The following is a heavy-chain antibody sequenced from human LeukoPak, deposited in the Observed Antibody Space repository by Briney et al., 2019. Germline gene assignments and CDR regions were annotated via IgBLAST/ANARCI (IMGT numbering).Heavy chain of an antibody. V-gene: IGHV4-61*05. Sequence: SETLSLTCTVSGGSIRSSSDYYWGWIRRPPGKGLEWIGYIYYSGSTNYNPSLKSRVTISVDTSKNQFSLKLSSVTAADTAVYYCARAPGGYGSGSRGAFDIWGQGTMVTVSS. CDR1: GGSIRSSSDYY. CDR3: ARAPGGYGSGSRGAFDI. CDR2: IYYSGST. J-gene: IGHJ3*02. D-gene: IGHD3-10*01.